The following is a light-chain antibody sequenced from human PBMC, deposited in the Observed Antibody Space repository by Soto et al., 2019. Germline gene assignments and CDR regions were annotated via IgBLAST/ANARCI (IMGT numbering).Light chain of an antibody. V-gene: IGKV1-9*01. CDR2: AAS. CDR3: QQLNSYPLT. Sequence: DIQLTQSPSFLSASVGDRVTITCRASQGISSYLAWYQQKPGKAPMLLIYAASTLQSGVPSRFSGSGSGTEFTLTISSLQPEAFATYYCQQLNSYPLTFGGGTKVEIK. CDR1: QGISSY. J-gene: IGKJ4*01.